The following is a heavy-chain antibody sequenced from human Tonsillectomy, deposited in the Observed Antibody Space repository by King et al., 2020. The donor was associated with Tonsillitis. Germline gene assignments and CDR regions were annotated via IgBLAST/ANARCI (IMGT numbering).Heavy chain of an antibody. V-gene: IGHV1-69*09. CDR1: GGTFSSYA. J-gene: IGHJ4*02. D-gene: IGHD3-9*01. CDR2: IIPILGIA. CDR3: ARDPYDILTGYYPIDLDY. Sequence: QLVQSGAEVKKPGSSVKVSCKASGGTFSSYAISWVRQAPGQGLEWMGRIIPILGIANYAQKFQGRVTITADKSTSTAYMELSSLRSEDTAVYYWARDPYDILTGYYPIDLDYWGQGTLVTVSS.